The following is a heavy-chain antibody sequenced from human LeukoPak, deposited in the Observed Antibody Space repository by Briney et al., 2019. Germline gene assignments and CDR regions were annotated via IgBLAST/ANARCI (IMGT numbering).Heavy chain of an antibody. CDR3: ARDQYGAYYDFWSGYYTC. CDR2: IIPIFGTA. J-gene: IGHJ4*02. Sequence: ASVKVSCKAPGGTFSSYAISWVRQAPGQGLEWMGGIIPIFGTANYAQKFQGRVTITADESTSTAYMELSSLRSEDTAVYYCARDQYGAYYDFWSGYYTCWGQGTLVTVSS. CDR1: GGTFSSYA. V-gene: IGHV1-69*13. D-gene: IGHD3-3*01.